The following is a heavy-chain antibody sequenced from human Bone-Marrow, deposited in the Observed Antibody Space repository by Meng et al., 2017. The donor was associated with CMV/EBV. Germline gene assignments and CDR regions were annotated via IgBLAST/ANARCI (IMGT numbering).Heavy chain of an antibody. CDR1: GFTFSSYS. V-gene: IGHV3-21*01. D-gene: IGHD2-2*01. CDR2: ISSSSSYI. J-gene: IGHJ6*01. CDR3: ARDNIVVVPAAPAYCYYGMDV. Sequence: GGSLRPSCAASGFTFSSYSMNWVRHAPGKELEWVSSISSSSSYIYYADSVKGRFTTSRDNAKNSLYLHMNSLRAEDSAVYYCARDNIVVVPAAPAYCYYGMDVWGQGTTVTVSS.